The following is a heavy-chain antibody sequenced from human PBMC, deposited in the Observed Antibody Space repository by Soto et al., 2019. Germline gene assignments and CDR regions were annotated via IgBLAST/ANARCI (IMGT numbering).Heavy chain of an antibody. J-gene: IGHJ6*02. Sequence: PGGSLRLSCAASGFTVSSNYMSWVRQAPGKGLEWVSAIYSGGSTYYADSVKGRFTISRDNSKNTLYLQMNSLRAEDTAVYYCASPSTIAARSQSHYYYYGMDVWGQGTTVTVSS. CDR1: GFTVSSNY. D-gene: IGHD6-6*01. V-gene: IGHV3-53*01. CDR2: IYSGGST. CDR3: ASPSTIAARSQSHYYYYGMDV.